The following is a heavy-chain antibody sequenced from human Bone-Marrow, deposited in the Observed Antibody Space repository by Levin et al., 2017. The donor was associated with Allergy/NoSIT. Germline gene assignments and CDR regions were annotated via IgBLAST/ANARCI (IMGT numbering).Heavy chain of an antibody. D-gene: IGHD3-9*01. CDR1: GGSISSGGYY. CDR3: ARGEDFDWLLPKLEY. Sequence: NPSETLSLTCAVSGGSISSGGYYWAWIRQHPGKGLEWIGYIYDSGNTHYNPSLRSRVVISRDTSKNQFYLKVKSVTAADTAVYYCARGEDFDWLLPKLEYWGQGTLVTVSS. CDR2: IYDSGNT. J-gene: IGHJ4*02. V-gene: IGHV4-31*11.